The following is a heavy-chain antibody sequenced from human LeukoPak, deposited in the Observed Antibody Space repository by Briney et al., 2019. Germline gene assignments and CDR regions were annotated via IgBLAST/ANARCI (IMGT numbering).Heavy chain of an antibody. D-gene: IGHD6-19*01. CDR1: GFTFSSYA. J-gene: IGHJ4*02. Sequence: PGGSLRLSCAASGFTFSSYAMSWVRQAPGKGLEWASAISGGGSSTHYADSVKGRFTISRDNSKNTLYLQMNSLRAEDTAVYYCAKAMYSSGRDDLDYWGQGTLVTVSS. CDR3: AKAMYSSGRDDLDY. CDR2: ISGGGSST. V-gene: IGHV3-23*01.